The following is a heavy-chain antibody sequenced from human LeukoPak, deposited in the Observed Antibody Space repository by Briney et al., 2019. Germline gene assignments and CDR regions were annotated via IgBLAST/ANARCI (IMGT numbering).Heavy chain of an antibody. CDR3: AGDFDY. CDR1: GFTFNSYA. CDR2: IGSGGDT. Sequence: GGSLRLSCAASGFTFNSYAMNWVRQAPGKGLEWVSSIGSGGDTNYADSVKGRFTISRDNSKNTLYLQMNSLRVEDTAIYYCAGDFDYWGQGTLVTVSS. V-gene: IGHV3-23*01. J-gene: IGHJ4*02.